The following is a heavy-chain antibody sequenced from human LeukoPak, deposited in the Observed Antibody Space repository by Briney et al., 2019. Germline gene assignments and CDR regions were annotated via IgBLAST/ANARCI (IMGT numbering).Heavy chain of an antibody. J-gene: IGHJ4*02. V-gene: IGHV4-59*01. CDR3: ARGWGSSRGRLDS. D-gene: IGHD3-16*02. CDR1: SGSIASYY. Sequence: SQTLSLTCSLSSGSIASYYWTCVRQTPRKGLEGIGYIFASGTSEYNPSLQSRVTIALDLSRHPFPLQMTSVTAADTAVYFCARGWGSSRGRLDSWGQGTLVTVS. CDR2: IFASGTS.